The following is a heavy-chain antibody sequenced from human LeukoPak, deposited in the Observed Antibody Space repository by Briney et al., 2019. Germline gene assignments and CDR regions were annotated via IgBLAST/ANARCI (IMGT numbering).Heavy chain of an antibody. CDR3: AKDYYYDRSGDNAFDI. Sequence: GGSLRLSCAASGFTFSSYAMSWVRQAPGKGLEWVSGISGSGGSTNYADSVKGRFTISRDNSKNTLYLQMNSLRAEDTAVYYCAKDYYYDRSGDNAFDICGQGTMVTVSS. D-gene: IGHD3-22*01. J-gene: IGHJ3*02. CDR1: GFTFSSYA. CDR2: ISGSGGST. V-gene: IGHV3-23*01.